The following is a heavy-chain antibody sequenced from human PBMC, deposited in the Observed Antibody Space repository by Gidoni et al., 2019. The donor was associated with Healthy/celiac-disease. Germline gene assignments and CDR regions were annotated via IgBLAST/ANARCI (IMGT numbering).Heavy chain of an antibody. D-gene: IGHD6-19*01. CDR3: ARGMGSGPSCMDV. V-gene: IGHV3-21*01. J-gene: IGHJ6*02. CDR1: GFTFSSYS. Sequence: EVQLVESGGGLVKPGGSLRLSCAASGFTFSSYSMNWVRQAPGKGLEWVSSISSSSSYIYYADSVKGRFTISRDNAKNSLYLQMDSLRAEDTAVYYCARGMGSGPSCMDVWGQGTTVTVSS. CDR2: ISSSSSYI.